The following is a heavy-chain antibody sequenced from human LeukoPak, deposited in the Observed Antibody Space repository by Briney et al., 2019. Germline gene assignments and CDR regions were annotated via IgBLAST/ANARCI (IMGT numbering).Heavy chain of an antibody. CDR1: GFTFNTYA. J-gene: IGHJ4*02. Sequence: GGSLRLSCAASGFTFNTYAMSWVRQAPGKGLEWVSSITDGDDTTYYADSVKGRITISTDNSKNTLFLQMNSLSAEDTAVYYCTRLALVTSSGAFSDYWGQGTLVTVSS. V-gene: IGHV3-23*01. CDR2: ITDGDDTT. CDR3: TRLALVTSSGAFSDY. D-gene: IGHD6-19*01.